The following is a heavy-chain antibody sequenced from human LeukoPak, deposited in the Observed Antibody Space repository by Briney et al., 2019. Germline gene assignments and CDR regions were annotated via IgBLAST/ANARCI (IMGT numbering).Heavy chain of an antibody. D-gene: IGHD2-2*01. J-gene: IGHJ3*02. CDR2: INPSGGST. V-gene: IGHV1-46*01. CDR3: ARDWSFVVVPAARSAFDI. Sequence: GASVKVSCKASGYTFTGYYMHWVRQAPGQGLEWMGIINPSGGSTSYAQKFQGRVTMTRDTSISTAYMELSRLRSDDTAVYYCARDWSFVVVPAARSAFDIWGQGTMVTVSS. CDR1: GYTFTGYY.